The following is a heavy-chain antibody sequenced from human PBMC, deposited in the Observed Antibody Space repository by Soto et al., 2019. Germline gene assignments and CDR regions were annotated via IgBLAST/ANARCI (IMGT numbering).Heavy chain of an antibody. V-gene: IGHV1-69*13. CDR2: IIPIFGTA. CDR1: GGTFSSYA. Sequence: SVKVSCKASGGTFSSYAISWVRQAPGQGLEWMGGIIPIFGTANYAQKLQGRVTITADESTSTAYMELSSLRSEDTAVYYCARGASKGAARLRYYYGMDVWGQGTTVTAP. D-gene: IGHD6-6*01. CDR3: ARGASKGAARLRYYYGMDV. J-gene: IGHJ6*02.